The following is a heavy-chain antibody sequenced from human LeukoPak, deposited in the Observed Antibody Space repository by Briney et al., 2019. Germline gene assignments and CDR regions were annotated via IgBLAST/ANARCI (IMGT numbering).Heavy chain of an antibody. J-gene: IGHJ3*01. V-gene: IGHV3-30*03. CDR3: ARKGNAFDF. Sequence: GGSLRLSCAASGFTFSSYGMHWVRQAPGKGLEWVAVISYDGSNKYYADSVKGRFTISRDNTKNSLYLQMDSLRAEDTAVYYCARKGNAFDFWGQGTMVTVSS. CDR2: ISYDGSNK. CDR1: GFTFSSYG. D-gene: IGHD3-10*01.